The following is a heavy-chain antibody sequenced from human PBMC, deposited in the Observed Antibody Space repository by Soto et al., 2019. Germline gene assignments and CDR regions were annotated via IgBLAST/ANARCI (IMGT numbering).Heavy chain of an antibody. V-gene: IGHV1-8*01. J-gene: IGHJ3*02. Sequence: ASVKVSCKASGYTFTSYDINWVRQATGQGLEWMGWMNPNSGNTGYAQKFQGRVTMTRNTSISTAYMELSSLRSEDTAVYYCAGRSIVVVPAAMSAFDIWGQGTMVTVSS. D-gene: IGHD2-2*01. CDR2: MNPNSGNT. CDR3: AGRSIVVVPAAMSAFDI. CDR1: GYTFTSYD.